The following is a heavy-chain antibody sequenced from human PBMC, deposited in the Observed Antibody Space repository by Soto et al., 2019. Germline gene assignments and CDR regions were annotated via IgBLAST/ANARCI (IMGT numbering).Heavy chain of an antibody. CDR1: GYTFTSYA. CDR3: ARVGFDFWSGYPRPSSYYYYGMDV. J-gene: IGHJ6*02. D-gene: IGHD3-3*01. CDR2: IIPIFGTA. V-gene: IGHV1-69*13. Sequence: SVKVSCKASGYTFTSYAISWVRQAPGQGLEWMGGIIPIFGTANYAQKFQGRVTITADESTSTAYMELSSLRSEDTAVYYCARVGFDFWSGYPRPSSYYYYGMDVLGQGTTDIGSS.